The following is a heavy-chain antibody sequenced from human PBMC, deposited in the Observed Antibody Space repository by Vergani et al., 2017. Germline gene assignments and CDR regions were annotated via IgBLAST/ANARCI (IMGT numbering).Heavy chain of an antibody. D-gene: IGHD4-23*01. J-gene: IGHJ4*02. V-gene: IGHV3-33*01. CDR1: GFTFSSYG. CDR2: IWYDGSNK. Sequence: QVQLVESGGGVVQPGRSLRLSCAASGFTFSSYGMHWVRQAPGKGLEWVAVIWYDGSNKYYADSVKGRFTISRDNSKNTLYLQMNSLRAEDTAVYYCARDLDYGGNGLDYWGQGTLVTVSS. CDR3: ARDLDYGGNGLDY.